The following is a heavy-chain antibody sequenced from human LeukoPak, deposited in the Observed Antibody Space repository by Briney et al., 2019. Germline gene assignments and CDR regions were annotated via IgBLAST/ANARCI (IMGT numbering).Heavy chain of an antibody. J-gene: IGHJ3*02. CDR2: IKQDGSEK. V-gene: IGHV3-7*01. CDR3: AKVWVRAAYAFDI. CDR1: GFTFSSYL. Sequence: GGSLRLSCAASGFTFSSYLMSWVRQAPGKGLEWVANIKQDGSEKYYVDSVKGRFTISRDNAKNSLYLQMNSLRADDTAVYYCAKVWVRAAYAFDIWGLGTMVTVSS. D-gene: IGHD3-10*01.